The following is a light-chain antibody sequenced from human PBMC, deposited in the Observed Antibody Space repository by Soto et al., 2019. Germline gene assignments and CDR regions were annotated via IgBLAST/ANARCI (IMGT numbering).Light chain of an antibody. V-gene: IGKV1-39*01. CDR2: AAT. CDR3: QQTYSTPKT. Sequence: DIQMTQSPSSLSVSVGDRVTITCRASQFINNYLSWYWQKPGKAPELLIYAATTLQSGVPSRFSASGSGRDFTLTIGSLQPEDFATCFCQQTYSTPKTFGQGTKLEIK. J-gene: IGKJ2*01. CDR1: QFINNY.